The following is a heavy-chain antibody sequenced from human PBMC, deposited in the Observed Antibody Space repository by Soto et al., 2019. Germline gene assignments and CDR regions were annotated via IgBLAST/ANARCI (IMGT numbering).Heavy chain of an antibody. J-gene: IGHJ6*02. CDR3: ARGRPYGMDV. V-gene: IGHV3-74*01. CDR2: IDSDGSST. Sequence: GGSLRLSCAASGFTFGSYWMNWVRQAPGKGLVWVSRIDSDGSSTTYADSVKGRFTTSRDNAKNTLYLQMSSLRVEDTAVYYCARGRPYGMDVWGQGTTVTVS. CDR1: GFTFGSYW.